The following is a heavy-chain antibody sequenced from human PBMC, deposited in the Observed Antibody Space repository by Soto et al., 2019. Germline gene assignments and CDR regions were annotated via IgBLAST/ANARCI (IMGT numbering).Heavy chain of an antibody. CDR3: ARTLRGPKLTFDY. D-gene: IGHD3-9*01. CDR2: ISSSGSTI. CDR1: GFTFSSYE. J-gene: IGHJ4*02. Sequence: LRLSCAASGFTFSSYEMNWVRQAPGKGLEWVSYISSSGSTIYYADSVKGRFTISRDNAKNSLYLQMNSLRAEDTAVYYCARTLRGPKLTFDYWGQGTLVTVSS. V-gene: IGHV3-48*03.